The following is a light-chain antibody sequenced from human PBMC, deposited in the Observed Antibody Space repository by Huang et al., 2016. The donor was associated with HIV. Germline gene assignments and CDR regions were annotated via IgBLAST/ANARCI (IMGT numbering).Light chain of an antibody. CDR3: QQSYSTLIT. Sequence: IQMTQSPSSLSASVGDRVTITCRASQSIDGYLNWYQQKPGKAPTRLISSASTLHTGVPPRFSGSGSGTDYTLIIDNLQPDDFATYFCQQSYSTLITFGQGSRLDTK. J-gene: IGKJ5*01. CDR2: SAS. V-gene: IGKV1-39*01. CDR1: QSIDGY.